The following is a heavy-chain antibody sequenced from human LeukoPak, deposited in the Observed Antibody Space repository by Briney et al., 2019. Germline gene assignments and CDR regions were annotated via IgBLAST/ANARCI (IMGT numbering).Heavy chain of an antibody. D-gene: IGHD6-19*01. V-gene: IGHV4-4*02. J-gene: IGHJ3*02. CDR3: ARGRVPSGWYGGRSDAFDI. CDR2: IYHSGST. CDR1: GGSISSSNW. Sequence: SGTLSLTCAVSGGSISSSNWWSWVRQPPGKGLEWIGEIYHSGSTNYNPSLKSRVTISVDKSKNQFSLKLSSVTAADTAVYYCARGRVPSGWYGGRSDAFDIWGQGTMVTVSS.